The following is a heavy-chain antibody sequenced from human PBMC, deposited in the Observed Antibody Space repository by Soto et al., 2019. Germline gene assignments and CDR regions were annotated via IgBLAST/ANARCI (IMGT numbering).Heavy chain of an antibody. V-gene: IGHV4-31*03. CDR1: GGSIGSGGYY. CDR2: IYYSGST. J-gene: IGHJ6*02. CDR3: ARDRWVVDYGDYEPPSYGMDV. D-gene: IGHD4-17*01. Sequence: PSETLCLTCTVSGGSIGSGGYYWSWIRQHPGKGLEWIGYIYYSGSTYYNPSLKSRVTISVDTSKNQFSLKLSSVTAADTAVYYCARDRWVVDYGDYEPPSYGMDVWGQGTTVTVSS.